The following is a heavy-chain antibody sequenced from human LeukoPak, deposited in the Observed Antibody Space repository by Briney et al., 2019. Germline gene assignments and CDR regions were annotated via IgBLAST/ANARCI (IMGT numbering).Heavy chain of an antibody. J-gene: IGHJ2*01. V-gene: IGHV4-4*07. CDR3: ARLLGSSGYAGDWYFDL. Sequence: SETLSLTCTVSGASITRYYWTWIRQPVGKGLEWFGRMYTNGTVNYNPSLRSRVTMSRDTSRNQFSLKLTSVAAADTAVYYCARLLGSSGYAGDWYFDLWGPGALVTVSS. CDR1: GASITRYY. D-gene: IGHD3-22*01. CDR2: MYTNGTV.